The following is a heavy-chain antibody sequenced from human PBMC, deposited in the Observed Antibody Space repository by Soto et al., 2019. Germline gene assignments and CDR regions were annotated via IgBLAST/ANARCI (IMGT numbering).Heavy chain of an antibody. J-gene: IGHJ5*02. V-gene: IGHV1-3*01. CDR2: INAGNGNT. CDR3: AIGFRGGDADWFDP. Sequence: QVQLVQSGAEVKKPGASVKVSCKASGYTFTSYAMNWVRQAPGQRLEWMGWINAGNGNTKYSQKFQGRVTITRDTSASTAYMELSSLRSEDTALDDCAIGFRGGDADWFDPWGQGTLVTVSS. CDR1: GYTFTSYA. D-gene: IGHD2-21*02.